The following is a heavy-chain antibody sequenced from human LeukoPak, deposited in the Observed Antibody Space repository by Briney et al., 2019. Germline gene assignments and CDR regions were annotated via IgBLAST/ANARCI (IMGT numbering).Heavy chain of an antibody. CDR2: IKSDGSST. V-gene: IGHV3-74*01. J-gene: IGHJ4*02. CDR3: ARVSIAVAVHFDY. Sequence: GGSLRLSCAASGFTFSSYWMHWVRQAPGKGLVWVSRIKSDGSSTSYEDSVKGRFTISRDNAKNTLYLQMNSLRAEDTAVYYCARVSIAVAVHFDYWGQGTLVTVFS. CDR1: GFTFSSYW. D-gene: IGHD6-19*01.